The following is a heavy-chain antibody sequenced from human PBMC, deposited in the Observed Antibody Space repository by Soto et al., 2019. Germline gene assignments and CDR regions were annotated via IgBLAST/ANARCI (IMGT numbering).Heavy chain of an antibody. V-gene: IGHV4-39*01. Sequence: SETLSLTCTVSGGSISSSSYYWGWIRQPPGKGLEWIGNIYYSGSTYYNPSLKSRVAISVDTSKNQFSLKLSSVTAADKAVYYCASPRGPYRSSWYVDYWGQGTLVTVSS. J-gene: IGHJ4*02. CDR3: ASPRGPYRSSWYVDY. CDR2: IYYSGST. CDR1: GGSISSSSYY. D-gene: IGHD6-13*01.